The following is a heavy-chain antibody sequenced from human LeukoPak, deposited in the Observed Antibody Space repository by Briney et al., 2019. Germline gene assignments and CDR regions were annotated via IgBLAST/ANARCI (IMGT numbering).Heavy chain of an antibody. D-gene: IGHD2-15*01. CDR1: GGSISSSSYY. J-gene: IGHJ4*02. CDR2: VYYSGST. Sequence: PSETLSLTCTVSGGSISSSSYYWGWIRPPPGKGLEWIGRVYYSGSTYYNPSLKSRVTISVDTSKNQFSLKLSSVTAADTAVYYCARRDIVVVVAAWDYWGQGTLVTVSS. CDR3: ARRDIVVVVAAWDY. V-gene: IGHV4-39*01.